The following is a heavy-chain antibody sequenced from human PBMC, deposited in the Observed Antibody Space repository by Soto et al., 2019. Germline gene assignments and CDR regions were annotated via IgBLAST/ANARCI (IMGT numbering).Heavy chain of an antibody. CDR1: GYDFANYW. CDR2: IYPGDSET. V-gene: IGHV5-51*01. CDR3: ARHGGNDILTFKRAYYYYYGLDG. D-gene: IGHD3-9*01. Sequence: GESLKIPCKGSGYDFANYWIAWVRQMPGRGLESMGIIYPGDSETRYNPSFEGQVTISVDKSINTAYLQWSSLKASDTAIYYCARHGGNDILTFKRAYYYYYGLDGWGPGTTVTVAS. J-gene: IGHJ6*02.